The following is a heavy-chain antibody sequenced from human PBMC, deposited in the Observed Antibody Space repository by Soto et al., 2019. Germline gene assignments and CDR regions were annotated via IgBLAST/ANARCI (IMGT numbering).Heavy chain of an antibody. CDR3: AREGGYQLLQFDP. D-gene: IGHD2-2*01. V-gene: IGHV4-59*01. J-gene: IGHJ5*02. CDR2: VYSGGSA. Sequence: SETLSLTCNVFPGSIYDYYWSWIRQTPGMRLEWIGFVYSGGSAMYNPSFKSRVTISVDTSKNQFSLKLSSVTAADTAVYYCAREGGYQLLQFDPWGQGTLVTVSS. CDR1: PGSIYDYY.